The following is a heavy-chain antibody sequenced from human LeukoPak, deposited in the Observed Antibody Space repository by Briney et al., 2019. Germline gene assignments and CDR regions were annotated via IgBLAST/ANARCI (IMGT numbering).Heavy chain of an antibody. Sequence: GASVKVSCKASGYTFTGYYMHWVRQAPGQGLEWMGWINPNSGGTNYAQKFQGRVTMTRDTSISAAYMELTSLRSEDTAVYYCARVFLLEDPSAPEHFFYHYMDVWGKGTTVTVSS. CDR3: ARVFLLEDPSAPEHFFYHYMDV. D-gene: IGHD2/OR15-2a*01. J-gene: IGHJ6*03. CDR2: INPNSGGT. CDR1: GYTFTGYY. V-gene: IGHV1-2*02.